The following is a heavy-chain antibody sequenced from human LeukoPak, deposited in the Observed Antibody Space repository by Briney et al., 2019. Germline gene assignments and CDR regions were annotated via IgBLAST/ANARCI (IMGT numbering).Heavy chain of an antibody. CDR1: GFTFSSYE. CDR3: ASGSDWYKVFDY. D-gene: IGHD6-19*01. CDR2: ISRSGSTM. Sequence: GGSLRLSCAASGFTFSSYEMNWVRQAPGKGLEWVSYISRSGSTMYYADSVKGRFTISRDNAKNSLYLQMNGLKAEDTAVYYCASGSDWYKVFDYWGQGTLVTVSS. J-gene: IGHJ4*02. V-gene: IGHV3-48*03.